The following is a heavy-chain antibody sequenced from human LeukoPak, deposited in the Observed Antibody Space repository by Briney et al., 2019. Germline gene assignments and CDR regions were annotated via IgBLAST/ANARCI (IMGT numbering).Heavy chain of an antibody. CDR1: GFIFRNYG. Sequence: GGSLRLSCAAFGFIFRNYGMHWVRQAPGKGLEWVAFLRNDESEVFYADSVKGRLTISRDNSKNTLYLQMSSLRHEDTAVYYCVKDTGRGDFWGQGTQVTVSS. J-gene: IGHJ4*02. CDR3: VKDTGRGDF. CDR2: LRNDESEV. D-gene: IGHD1-14*01. V-gene: IGHV3-30*02.